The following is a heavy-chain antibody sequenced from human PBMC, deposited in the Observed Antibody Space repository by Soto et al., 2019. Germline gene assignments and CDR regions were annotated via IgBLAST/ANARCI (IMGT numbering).Heavy chain of an antibody. D-gene: IGHD5-18*01. V-gene: IGHV4-30-4*01. Sequence: PSETLCLTCTFSGASISIGDYVWSGIRQSPGKGLEWIGYIYDSGSSYYNPSLKSRVTMSVDTSKNQFSLKLRSVTAADTAVYYCAREKGYIYGTKNFDYWGQGTMVTVSS. CDR1: GASISIGDYV. CDR3: AREKGYIYGTKNFDY. CDR2: IYDSGSS. J-gene: IGHJ4*02.